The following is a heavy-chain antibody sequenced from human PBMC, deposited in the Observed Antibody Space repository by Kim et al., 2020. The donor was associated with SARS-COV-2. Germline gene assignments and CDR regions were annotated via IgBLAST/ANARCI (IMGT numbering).Heavy chain of an antibody. CDR1: GFTFSRYE. V-gene: IGHV3-33*01. CDR2: MRFDGNDK. CDR3: ARELRLVDYYGMDV. J-gene: IGHJ6*02. Sequence: GGSLRLSCAASGFTFSRYEMHWVRQAPGKGLEWVAVMRFDGNDKYYADSVKGRFTISRDNSKNTLYLQMNSLRDEDTAVYYCARELRLVDYYGMDVWGQGTTVTV. D-gene: IGHD3-3*01.